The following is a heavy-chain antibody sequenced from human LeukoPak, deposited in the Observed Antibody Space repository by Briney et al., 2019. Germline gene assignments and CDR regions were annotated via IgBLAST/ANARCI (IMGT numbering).Heavy chain of an antibody. CDR2: ISSSSSYI. J-gene: IGHJ4*02. D-gene: IGHD2-15*01. V-gene: IGHV3-21*01. Sequence: GGSLRLSCAASGFTLSSYSMNWVRQAPGKGLEWVSSISSSSSYIYYADSVKGRFTISRDNAKNSLYLQMNSLRAEDTAVYYCARVVVAATQDYWGQGTLVTVSS. CDR1: GFTLSSYS. CDR3: ARVVVAATQDY.